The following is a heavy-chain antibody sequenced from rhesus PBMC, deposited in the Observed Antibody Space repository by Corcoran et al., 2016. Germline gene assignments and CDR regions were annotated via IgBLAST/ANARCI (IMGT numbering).Heavy chain of an antibody. CDR1: GGSFSSYW. CDR2: INGNRGST. D-gene: IGHD4-23*01. CDR3: APRWGGYSNSRFDY. Sequence: QAQLQESGPGLVKPSETLSLTCVVSGGSFSSYWWSWIRQPPGKGLEWIGEINGNRGSTNYTPSLKSRVTISTDAAKNQLSLKLSSVTAADTAVYYCAPRWGGYSNSRFDYWGQGVLVTVSS. J-gene: IGHJ4*01. V-gene: IGHV4-80*01.